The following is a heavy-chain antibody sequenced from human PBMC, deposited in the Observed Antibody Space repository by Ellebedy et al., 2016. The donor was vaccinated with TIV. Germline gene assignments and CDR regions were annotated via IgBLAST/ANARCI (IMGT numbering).Heavy chain of an antibody. CDR3: ARDRGMVRGDNFDY. J-gene: IGHJ4*02. CDR1: GGSISSGGYY. D-gene: IGHD3-10*01. V-gene: IGHV4-31*03. Sequence: SETLSLXXTVPGGSISSGGYYWSWIRQHPGKGLEWIGYIYYSGSTYYNPSLKSRVTISVDTSKNQFSLKLSSVTAADTAVYYCARDRGMVRGDNFDYWGQGTLVTVSS. CDR2: IYYSGST.